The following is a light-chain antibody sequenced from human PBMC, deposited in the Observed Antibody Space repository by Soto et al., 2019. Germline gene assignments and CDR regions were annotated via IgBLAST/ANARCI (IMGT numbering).Light chain of an antibody. V-gene: IGKV2-30*02. J-gene: IGKJ1*01. CDR3: EQGTHWPWT. CDR1: QSLIHSDGDTY. CDR2: KVS. Sequence: DVVMTQSPLSLPVTLGQPASISCRSSQSLIHSDGDTYLNWFQQRPGQSPRRLIYKVSDRDSGVPDRFSGSGSVTDFTLKISRVEAEDVGVYYCEQGTHWPWTFGQGTEVEIK.